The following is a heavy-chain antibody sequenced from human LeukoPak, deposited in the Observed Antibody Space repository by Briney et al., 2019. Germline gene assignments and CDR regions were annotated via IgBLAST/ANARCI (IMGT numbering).Heavy chain of an antibody. D-gene: IGHD3-10*01. CDR1: GGSFSGYY. J-gene: IGHJ4*02. V-gene: IGHV4-34*01. CDR2: INHSGST. CDR3: ARALGAYYYGSGSYRYFDY. Sequence: PSETLSFTCAVYGGSFSGYYWSWIRQPPGKGLEWIGEINHSGSTNYNPSLKSRVTISVDTSKNQFSLKLSSVTAADTAVYYCARALGAYYYGSGSYRYFDYWGQGTLVTVSS.